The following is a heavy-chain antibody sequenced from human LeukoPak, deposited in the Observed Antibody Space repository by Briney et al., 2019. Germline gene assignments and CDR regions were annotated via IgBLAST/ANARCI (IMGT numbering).Heavy chain of an antibody. Sequence: ASVKVSCKASGYSFTAYYIHWVRQAPGQGLEWMGWINPNTGDTEYSDKFQGRVTMTRDTSISTAYMELTGLTSDDTAVYYCARDQARRYYDSSAYDSWGQGTLVTVSS. CDR3: ARDQARRYYDSSAYDS. V-gene: IGHV1-2*02. D-gene: IGHD3-22*01. J-gene: IGHJ4*02. CDR1: GYSFTAYY. CDR2: INPNTGDT.